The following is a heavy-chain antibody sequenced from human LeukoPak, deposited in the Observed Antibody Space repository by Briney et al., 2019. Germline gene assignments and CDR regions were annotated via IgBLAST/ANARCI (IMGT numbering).Heavy chain of an antibody. V-gene: IGHV3-23*01. J-gene: IGHJ4*02. CDR2: VSGSGADT. D-gene: IGHD5-24*01. CDR1: GLTFSNCD. Sequence: GGSLRLSCAASGLTFSNCDMNWVRQAPGKGLEWVAGVSGSGADTYYADSVKGRFTISRDNSKNTLYLQMNSLKTEDTALYYCARQMATILDGILDYWGQGTLVTVSS. CDR3: ARQMATILDGILDY.